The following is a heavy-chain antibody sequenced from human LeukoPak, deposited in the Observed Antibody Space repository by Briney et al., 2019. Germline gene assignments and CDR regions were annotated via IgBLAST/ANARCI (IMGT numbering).Heavy chain of an antibody. V-gene: IGHV3-30*01. CDR1: GFTFSSYA. Sequence: GGSLRLSCAASGFTFSSYAMHWVRQAPGKGLEWVAVISYDGSNKYYADSVKGRFTISRHNSKNTLYLQMNSLRAEDTAVYYCARLMVATVSLDYWGQGTLVTVSS. J-gene: IGHJ4*02. D-gene: IGHD5-12*01. CDR2: ISYDGSNK. CDR3: ARLMVATVSLDY.